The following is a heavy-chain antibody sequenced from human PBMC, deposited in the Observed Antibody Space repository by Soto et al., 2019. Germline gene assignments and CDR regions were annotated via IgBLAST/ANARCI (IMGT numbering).Heavy chain of an antibody. V-gene: IGHV3-30-3*01. D-gene: IGHD2-15*01. Sequence: QVQLVESGGGVVQPGRSLRLSCAASGFTFSSYAMHWVRQAPGKGLEWVAVISYDGSNKYYADSVKGRFTISRDNSKNALYMQMTSLRAEDTAVYYCARYPVEGWYFDYWGQGTLVTVSS. CDR2: ISYDGSNK. J-gene: IGHJ4*02. CDR1: GFTFSSYA. CDR3: ARYPVEGWYFDY.